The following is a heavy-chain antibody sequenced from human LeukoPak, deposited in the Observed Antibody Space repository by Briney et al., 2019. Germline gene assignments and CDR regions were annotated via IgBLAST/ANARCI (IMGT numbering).Heavy chain of an antibody. D-gene: IGHD6-13*01. CDR1: GDTFSSNSAV. CDR2: TYYRSKLYN. Sequence: SQTLSLTCAISGDTFSSNSAVWNWIRQSPSRGLEWLGRTYYRSKLYNDYAVSVKSRITINPDTSKNQFYLQLKSVIPEETAVYYCAREAAAGWVQDWGQGTLVTVSS. CDR3: AREAAAGWVQD. V-gene: IGHV6-1*01. J-gene: IGHJ4*02.